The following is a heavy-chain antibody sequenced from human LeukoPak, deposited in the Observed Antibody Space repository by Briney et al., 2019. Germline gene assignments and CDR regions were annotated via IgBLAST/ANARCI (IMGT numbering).Heavy chain of an antibody. CDR3: ARGKDSSGYYYDAFDI. D-gene: IGHD3-22*01. J-gene: IGHJ3*02. Sequence: GGSLRLSCAASGFTFSTYAIHWVRQAPGKGLEYISTISDNGGSTYYANSVKGRFTISRDNSKNTLYLQMGRLRAEDMAVYYCARGKDSSGYYYDAFDIWGQGTMVTVSS. CDR1: GFTFSTYA. CDR2: ISDNGGST. V-gene: IGHV3-64*01.